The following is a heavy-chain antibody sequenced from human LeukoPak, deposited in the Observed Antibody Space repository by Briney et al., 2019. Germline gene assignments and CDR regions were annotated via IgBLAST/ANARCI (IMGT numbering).Heavy chain of an antibody. CDR3: AGCSGGSCYSRGKYGVDV. Sequence: ASVKVSCKASGYTFTSYGISWVRQAPGQGLEWMGWISAYNGNTNYAQKLQGRVTMTTDTSTSTAYMELRSLRSDDTAVYYCAGCSGGSCYSRGKYGVDVWGQGTTVIVSS. CDR1: GYTFTSYG. D-gene: IGHD2-15*01. CDR2: ISAYNGNT. J-gene: IGHJ6*02. V-gene: IGHV1-18*01.